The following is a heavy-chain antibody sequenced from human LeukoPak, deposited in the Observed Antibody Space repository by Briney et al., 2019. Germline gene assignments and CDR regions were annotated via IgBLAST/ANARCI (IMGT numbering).Heavy chain of an antibody. CDR2: MNPNSGNT. CDR1: GYTFTSYD. CDR3: ARGLDSSSWTGWWFDP. Sequence: ASVKVSCKASGYTFTSYDINWVRQATGQGLEWMGWMNPNSGNTGYAQKFQGRVTMTRNTSISTAYMELSSLRSEDTAVYYCARGLDSSSWTGWWFDPWGQGTLVTVSS. J-gene: IGHJ5*02. V-gene: IGHV1-8*01. D-gene: IGHD6-13*01.